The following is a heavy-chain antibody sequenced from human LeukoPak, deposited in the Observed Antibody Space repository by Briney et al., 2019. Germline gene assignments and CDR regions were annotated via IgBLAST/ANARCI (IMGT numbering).Heavy chain of an antibody. CDR2: IWYDGSNK. Sequence: PGGSLRPSCAASGFTLSSYGMRWVRQAPGKGLEWVAVIWYDGSNKYYADSVKGRFTISRDNSKNTLYLQMNSLRAEDTAVYYCARAGNAYGDLIDYWGQGTLVTVSS. CDR1: GFTLSSYG. J-gene: IGHJ4*02. D-gene: IGHD4-17*01. CDR3: ARAGNAYGDLIDY. V-gene: IGHV3-33*01.